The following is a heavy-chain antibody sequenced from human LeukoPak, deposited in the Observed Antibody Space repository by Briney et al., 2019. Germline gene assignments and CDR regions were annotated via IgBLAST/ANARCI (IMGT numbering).Heavy chain of an antibody. CDR3: ARVRYYGSSSSYNWFDP. CDR2: IMEDGTEK. D-gene: IGHD6-6*01. Sequence: GGSLRLSCAASGVSFRTYWMTWVRQGPGKGLEWVANIMEDGTEKYYVDSVKGRFLISRDNAKNLLYLQMNSLRAEDTAVYYCARVRYYGSSSSYNWFDPWGQGTLVTVSS. V-gene: IGHV3-7*01. CDR1: GVSFRTYW. J-gene: IGHJ5*02.